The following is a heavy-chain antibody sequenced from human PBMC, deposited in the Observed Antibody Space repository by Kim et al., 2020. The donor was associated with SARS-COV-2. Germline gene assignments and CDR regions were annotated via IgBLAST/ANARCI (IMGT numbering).Heavy chain of an antibody. V-gene: IGHV3-21*01. D-gene: IGHD6-6*01. CDR3: ARAGDSSSFDY. J-gene: IGHJ4*02. CDR2: I. Sequence: INSASSGKGRCTSSRDNAKNSLYLQMNSLGAEDTAVYYCARAGDSSSFDYWGQGTLVTVSS.